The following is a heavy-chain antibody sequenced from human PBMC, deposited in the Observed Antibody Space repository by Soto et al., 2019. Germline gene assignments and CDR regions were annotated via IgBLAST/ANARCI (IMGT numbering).Heavy chain of an antibody. CDR1: GFTFSSYA. J-gene: IGHJ4*02. Sequence: GGSLRLSCAASGFTFSSYAMHWVRQAPGKGLEWVAVISYDGSNKYYADSVKGRFTISRDNSKNTLYLQMNSLRAEDTAVYYCARDFMGTNSFDYWGQGTLVTVSS. D-gene: IGHD1-1*01. CDR3: ARDFMGTNSFDY. CDR2: ISYDGSNK. V-gene: IGHV3-30-3*01.